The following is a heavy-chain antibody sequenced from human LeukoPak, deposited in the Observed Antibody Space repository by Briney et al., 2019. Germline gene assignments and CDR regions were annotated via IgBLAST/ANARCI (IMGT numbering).Heavy chain of an antibody. CDR1: GFTFSSYA. CDR2: ISGSGGST. J-gene: IGHJ5*02. D-gene: IGHD3-9*01. Sequence: GESLRLSCAASGFTFSSYAMSWVRQAPGKGLEWVSAISGSGGSTYYADSVKGRFTISRDNSKNTLYLQMNSLRAEDTAVYYCAKLLGTYYDILTVYHIGNNWFDPWGQGTLVTVSS. V-gene: IGHV3-23*01. CDR3: AKLLGTYYDILTVYHIGNNWFDP.